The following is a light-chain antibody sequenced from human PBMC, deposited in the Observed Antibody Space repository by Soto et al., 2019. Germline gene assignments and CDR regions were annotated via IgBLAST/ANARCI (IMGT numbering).Light chain of an antibody. J-gene: IGKJ1*01. V-gene: IGKV1-5*03. CDR2: KAS. CDR3: QQYNSSPWT. CDR1: QSIGSW. Sequence: DIPMTQSPSTLSASVGDRVTITCRASQSIGSWLAWYQQKPGKAPKLLIYKASNLESGVPSSFSGSGSGTEFTLTISSLRPDDFATYYCQQYNSSPWTFGQGTKVEIK.